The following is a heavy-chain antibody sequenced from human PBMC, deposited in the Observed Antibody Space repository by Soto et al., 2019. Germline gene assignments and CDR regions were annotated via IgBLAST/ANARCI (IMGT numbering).Heavy chain of an antibody. Sequence: QVQLVESGGGVVQPGRSLRLSCAASGFTFSSYGMHWVRQAPGKGLERVAVISYDGSNKYYADSLKGRFTISRDNSKNTLYLQMNSLRAEDTAVYYCAKVLTYYYGSGSCDYWGQGTLVTVSS. D-gene: IGHD3-10*01. V-gene: IGHV3-30*18. CDR1: GFTFSSYG. CDR2: ISYDGSNK. CDR3: AKVLTYYYGSGSCDY. J-gene: IGHJ4*02.